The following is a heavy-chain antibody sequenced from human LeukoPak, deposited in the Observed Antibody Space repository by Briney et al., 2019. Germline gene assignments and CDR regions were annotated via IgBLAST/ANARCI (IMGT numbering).Heavy chain of an antibody. D-gene: IGHD6-19*01. CDR3: ATSGIAVAGREGDYYFDY. CDR1: EYTLTELS. Sequence: ASVKVSCKVSEYTLTELSMHWVRQAPGKGLEWMGGFDPEDGETIYAQKFQGRVTMTEDTSTDTAYMELSSLRSEDTAVYYCATSGIAVAGREGDYYFDYWGQGTLVTVSS. V-gene: IGHV1-24*01. CDR2: FDPEDGET. J-gene: IGHJ4*02.